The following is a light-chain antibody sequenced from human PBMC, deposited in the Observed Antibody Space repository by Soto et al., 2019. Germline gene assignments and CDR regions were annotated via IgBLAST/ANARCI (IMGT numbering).Light chain of an antibody. J-gene: IGLJ2*01. Sequence: QSVLTQPPSASGTPGQRVTISCSGSSSNIGSNTVNWYQQLPGTAPKLLIYSNNQRPSGVPDRFSGSKSGTSASLAISGLQYEDEADYYCAAWDDSLNGPSFGGGTKLTVL. CDR1: SSNIGSNT. CDR3: AAWDDSLNGPS. V-gene: IGLV1-44*01. CDR2: SNN.